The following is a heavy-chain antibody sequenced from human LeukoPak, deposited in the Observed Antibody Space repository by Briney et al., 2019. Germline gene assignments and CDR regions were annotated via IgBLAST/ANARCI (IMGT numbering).Heavy chain of an antibody. D-gene: IGHD2-21*01. J-gene: IGHJ4*02. CDR3: AREAPAYGERYFVS. CDR2: IKQDGSEK. Sequence: GGSLRLSCAASGFTFSSYWMSWVRQAPGKGLEWVANIKQDGSEKYYVDSVKGRFTISRDNAKNTLYLQMNSLRAEDTALYYCAREAPAYGERYFVSWGQGTLVTVSS. V-gene: IGHV3-7*01. CDR1: GFTFSSYW.